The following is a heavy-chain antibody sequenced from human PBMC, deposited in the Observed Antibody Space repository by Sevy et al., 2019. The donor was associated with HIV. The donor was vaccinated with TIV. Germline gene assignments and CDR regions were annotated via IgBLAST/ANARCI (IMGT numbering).Heavy chain of an antibody. CDR3: ARVTGYYYYYMDV. Sequence: SETLSLTCTVSGGSISSYYWSWIRQPPGKGLEWIGYIYHSGSTNYNPSLKSRVTISVDTSKNQFSLKLSSVTAADTAVYYCARVTGYYYYYMDVWGKGTTVTVSS. V-gene: IGHV4-59*01. D-gene: IGHD3-9*01. CDR2: IYHSGST. CDR1: GGSISSYY. J-gene: IGHJ6*03.